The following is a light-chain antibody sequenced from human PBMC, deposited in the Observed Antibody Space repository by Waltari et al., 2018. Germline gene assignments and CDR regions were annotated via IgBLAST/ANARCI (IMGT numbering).Light chain of an antibody. CDR2: AAS. Sequence: IQLTQSPSSLSASVGDRVTITCRASQDVGRYLGWYQQKPGKAPKLLIYAASGLEIGVPSRFSGSGSGTEFTLTISSLQPEDYATYYCQQVNSYAVTFGGGTKVEIK. CDR1: QDVGRY. J-gene: IGKJ4*01. V-gene: IGKV1-9*01. CDR3: QQVNSYAVT.